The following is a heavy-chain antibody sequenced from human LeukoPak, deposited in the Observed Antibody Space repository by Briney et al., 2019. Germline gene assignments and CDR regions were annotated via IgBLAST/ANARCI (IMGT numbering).Heavy chain of an antibody. CDR3: ARIYEANSMRHFDL. Sequence: GESLRLSCVASGFTVSNNYLAWVRQAPGKGLEWVSSLYAGGATHYADSVKGRFFISRDNSKDTLYLEMNSLRAEDTALYFCARIYEANSMRHFDLWGRGTLVSVSS. D-gene: IGHD5/OR15-5a*01. CDR2: LYAGGAT. J-gene: IGHJ2*01. V-gene: IGHV3-53*01. CDR1: GFTVSNNY.